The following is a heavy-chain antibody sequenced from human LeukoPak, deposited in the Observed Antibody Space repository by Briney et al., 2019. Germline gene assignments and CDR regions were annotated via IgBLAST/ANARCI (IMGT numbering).Heavy chain of an antibody. J-gene: IGHJ4*02. CDR1: GFTVSSNY. CDR2: IYSGGST. V-gene: IGHV3-53*01. D-gene: IGHD6-13*01. CDR3: ARSTAGTTWFDY. Sequence: PGGSLRLSCAASGFTVSSNYMSWVRQAPGKGLEWVSVIYSGGSTHYADSVKGRFTISRDNSKNTLYLQMNSLRAEDTAVYYCARSTAGTTWFDYWGQGTLVTVSS.